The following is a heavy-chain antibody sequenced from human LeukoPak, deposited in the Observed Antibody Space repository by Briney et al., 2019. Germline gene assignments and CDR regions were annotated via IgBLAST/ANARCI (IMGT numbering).Heavy chain of an antibody. Sequence: PSETLSLTCTVSGGSISSYYWSWIRQPAGKGLEWIGRIYTSGSTNYNPSLKSRVTMSVDTSKNQFSLNLRSVTAADTAVYYCAREYHPYYYYYMDVWGKGTTVTVSS. V-gene: IGHV4-4*07. J-gene: IGHJ6*03. D-gene: IGHD1-14*01. CDR3: AREYHPYYYYYMDV. CDR1: GGSISSYY. CDR2: IYTSGST.